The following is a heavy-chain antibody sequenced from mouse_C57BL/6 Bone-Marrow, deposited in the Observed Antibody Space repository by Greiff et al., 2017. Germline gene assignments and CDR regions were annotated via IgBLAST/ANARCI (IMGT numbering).Heavy chain of an antibody. CDR1: GYTFTDYY. Sequence: VQLKQSGPVLVKPGASVKMSCKASGYTFTDYYMNWVKQSHGKSLEWIGVINPYNGGTSYNQKFKGKATLTVYKSSSTAYMELNSLTSEDSAVYYCARPPPYDGYLLYCDYWGQGTTLTVSS. J-gene: IGHJ2*01. V-gene: IGHV1-19*01. D-gene: IGHD2-3*01. CDR3: ARPPPYDGYLLYCDY. CDR2: INPYNGGT.